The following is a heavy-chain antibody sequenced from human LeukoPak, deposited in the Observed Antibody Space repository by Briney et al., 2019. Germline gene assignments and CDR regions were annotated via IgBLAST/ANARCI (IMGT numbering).Heavy chain of an antibody. CDR1: GYTFTSYY. Sequence: ASVKVSCKASGYTFTSYYMHWVRQAPGQGLEWMGIINPTGGGTSYPQKFQGRVTMTRDTSTSTVYMELSSLRSEDTAVYYCARDLDTAMVKTAFDISGQGTTVTVSS. CDR3: ARDLDTAMVKTAFDI. D-gene: IGHD5-18*01. V-gene: IGHV1-46*01. CDR2: INPTGGGT. J-gene: IGHJ3*02.